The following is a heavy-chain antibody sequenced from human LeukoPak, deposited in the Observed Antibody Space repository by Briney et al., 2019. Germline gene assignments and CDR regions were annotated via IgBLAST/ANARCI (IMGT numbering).Heavy chain of an antibody. CDR1: GYTFTGHY. CDR2: INPNSGGT. Sequence: VASVKVSCKASGYTFTGHYIHWVRQAPGQGLEWMGGINPNSGGTKYAQKFQGRVTMTRDTSISTAYMELSKLRSDDTAVYSCARDYGFYSGLYFFDYWGQGTLVTVSS. CDR3: ARDYGFYSGLYFFDY. V-gene: IGHV1-2*02. J-gene: IGHJ4*02. D-gene: IGHD1-26*01.